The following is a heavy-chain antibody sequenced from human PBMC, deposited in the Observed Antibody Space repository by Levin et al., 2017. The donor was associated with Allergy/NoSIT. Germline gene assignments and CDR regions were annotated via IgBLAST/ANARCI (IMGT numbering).Heavy chain of an antibody. CDR2: ISAGGGTT. D-gene: IGHD6-13*01. CDR3: AKAGSSWYIEIDR. CDR1: GFTFSTYA. Sequence: GGSLRLFCAASGFTFSTYAMSWVRQAPGKGLEWVSVISAGGGTTNYAESVKGRFTISRDNSKDTLYLQMNSLNAEDTAVSYCAKAGSSWYIEIDRWGQGTLVTVSS. J-gene: IGHJ5*02. V-gene: IGHV3-23*01.